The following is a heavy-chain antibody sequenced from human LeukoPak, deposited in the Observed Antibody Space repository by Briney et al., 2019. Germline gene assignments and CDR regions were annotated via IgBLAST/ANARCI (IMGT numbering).Heavy chain of an antibody. V-gene: IGHV3-53*01. CDR3: ASGSGSYRTPDYYMDV. Sequence: GGSLRLSCAASGFTVSSNYMSWVRQAPGKGLEWVSVIYSGGSTYYADSVKGRFTISRDNSKNTLYLQMNSLRAEDTAVYYCASGSGSYRTPDYYMDVWGTGTTVTVSS. CDR2: IYSGGST. CDR1: GFTVSSNY. D-gene: IGHD3-10*01. J-gene: IGHJ6*03.